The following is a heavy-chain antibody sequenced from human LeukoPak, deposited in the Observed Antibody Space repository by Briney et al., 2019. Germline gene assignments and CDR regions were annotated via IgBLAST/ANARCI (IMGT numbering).Heavy chain of an antibody. CDR3: ARLVVVVPADTDAFNI. V-gene: IGHV1-2*02. CDR1: GYTFTGYY. D-gene: IGHD2-2*01. CDR2: INPNSGGT. J-gene: IGHJ3*02. Sequence: ASVKVSCKASGYTFTGYYLHWVRQAPGQGLEWMGWINPNSGGTNFAQKFQARVTMNRDTSINTAYMELSRLRSDDTAVYYCARLVVVVPADTDAFNIWGQGTMVTVSS.